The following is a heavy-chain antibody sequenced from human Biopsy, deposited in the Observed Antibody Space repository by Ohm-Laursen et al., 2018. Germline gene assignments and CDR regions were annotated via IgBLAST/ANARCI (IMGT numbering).Heavy chain of an antibody. Sequence: GSLRLSCTASGFTFSSYAMTWVRQAPGKGLEWVSVINTSGGSTHYAVSVKGRLTISRDNSKNTLYLRMNSLRAEDTAVYYCAKPGDSYGSEFYFDYWGQGTLVTVSS. D-gene: IGHD4-17*01. CDR3: AKPGDSYGSEFYFDY. CDR2: INTSGGST. V-gene: IGHV3-23*01. J-gene: IGHJ4*02. CDR1: GFTFSSYA.